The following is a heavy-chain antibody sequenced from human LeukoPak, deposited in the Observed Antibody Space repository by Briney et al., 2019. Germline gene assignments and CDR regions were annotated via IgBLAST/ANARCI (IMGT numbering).Heavy chain of an antibody. V-gene: IGHV1-2*06. J-gene: IGHJ5*02. D-gene: IGHD1-1*01. CDR2: INPNSGGT. CDR1: GYTFTGYY. Sequence: GASVKVSCKASGYTFTGYYMHWVRQAPGQGLEWMGRINPNSGGTNYAQKFQGRVTMTRDTSISTAYMELSRLRSDDTAVYYCVRPLRRTDGYDPWGQGTLVTVSS. CDR3: VRPLRRTDGYDP.